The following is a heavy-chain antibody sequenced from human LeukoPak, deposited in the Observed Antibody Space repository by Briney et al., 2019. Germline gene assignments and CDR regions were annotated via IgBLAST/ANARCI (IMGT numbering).Heavy chain of an antibody. CDR1: GGSISSYI. Sequence: PSETLSLTCTISGGSISSYIWSWIRQPPGKGLEWIGHIYYSGSTHYNPSLKSRVTISVDTSKNQFSLKLSSVTAADTAVYYCARKGSSWYNWFDPWGQGTLVTVSS. CDR2: IYYSGST. J-gene: IGHJ5*02. D-gene: IGHD6-13*01. V-gene: IGHV4-59*01. CDR3: ARKGSSWYNWFDP.